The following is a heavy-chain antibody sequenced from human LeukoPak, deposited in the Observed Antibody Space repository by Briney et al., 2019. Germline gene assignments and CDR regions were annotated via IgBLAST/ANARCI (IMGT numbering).Heavy chain of an antibody. J-gene: IGHJ4*02. D-gene: IGHD5-18*01. CDR1: GFTFSSYS. CDR2: ISSSSSYI. CDR3: ARDLSGITGYTYGRGIDY. V-gene: IGHV3-21*01. Sequence: GGSLRLSCAASGFTFSSYSMNWVRQAPGKGLEWVSSISSSSSYIYYADSVKGRFTISRDNAKTSLFLQMNSLRAEDTAVYYCARDLSGITGYTYGRGIDYWGQGTLVTVSS.